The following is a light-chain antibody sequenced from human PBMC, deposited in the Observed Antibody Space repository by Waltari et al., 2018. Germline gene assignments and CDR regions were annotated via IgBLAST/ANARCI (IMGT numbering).Light chain of an antibody. CDR3: SSYAGSNNWV. J-gene: IGLJ3*02. CDR1: SSDVGNYNY. CDR2: EDS. V-gene: IGLV2-8*01. Sequence: QSALTQPPSASGSPGPSVTISCTGTSSDVGNYNYVSWYQPHPGKAPKLMRYEDSKRPPGFPDRFSGSKSGNPASLTVSGLQAEDEADYYCSSYAGSNNWVVGGGTKLTVL.